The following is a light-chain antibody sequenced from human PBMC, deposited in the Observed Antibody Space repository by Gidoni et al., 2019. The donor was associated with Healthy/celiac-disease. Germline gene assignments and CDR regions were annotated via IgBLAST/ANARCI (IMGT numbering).Light chain of an antibody. CDR2: AAS. V-gene: IGKV1-39*01. CDR3: QQSYSTPSN. J-gene: IGKJ4*01. Sequence: DIQMTQSPSSLSASVGDRVTITCRASQSISSYLNWYQQKPGKAPKLLIYAASSLQSGVPSRFSGSGSGTDFTLTISSLQPEDFATYYCQQSYSTPSNFXGGTKVEIK. CDR1: QSISSY.